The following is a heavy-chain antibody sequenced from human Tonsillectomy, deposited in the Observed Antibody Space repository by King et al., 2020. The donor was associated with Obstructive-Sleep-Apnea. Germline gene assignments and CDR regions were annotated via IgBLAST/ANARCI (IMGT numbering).Heavy chain of an antibody. Sequence: VQLQESGPGLVKPSQTLSLTCTVSGGSISSADYYWSWIRQSPGKGLEWIGYIYYTGSTYYNPSLKSRVTISVDTSKNHFSLKLSSVTAADTAVYYCARAERVRGVKDDGMDVWGQGTTVTVSS. J-gene: IGHJ6*02. CDR2: IYYTGST. CDR3: ARAERVRGVKDDGMDV. CDR1: GGSISSADYY. D-gene: IGHD3-10*01. V-gene: IGHV4-30-4*01.